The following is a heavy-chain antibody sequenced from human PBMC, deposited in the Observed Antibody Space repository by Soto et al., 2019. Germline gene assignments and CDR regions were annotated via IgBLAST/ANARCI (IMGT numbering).Heavy chain of an antibody. V-gene: IGHV1-46*01. CDR1: GYTFTSYY. CDR3: ATTQENSPWFKP. CDR2: INPSGGST. J-gene: IGHJ5*02. Sequence: ASGTVSCKASGYTFTSYYMHWVRQAPGQGLEWMGIINPSGGSTSYAQKFQGRVTMTRDTSTSTVYMELSSLRSEDTAVYYCATTQENSPWFKPWGQGALVTVSS.